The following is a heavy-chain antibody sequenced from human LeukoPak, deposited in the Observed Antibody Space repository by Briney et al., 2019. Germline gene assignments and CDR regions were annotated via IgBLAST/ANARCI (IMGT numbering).Heavy chain of an antibody. V-gene: IGHV1-2*02. J-gene: IGHJ3*02. CDR1: GYTFIGYY. CDR2: INSKSGGT. CDR3: ARGGDYYDSSGYYDDAFDI. Sequence: ASVKVSCKASGYTFIGYYVHWVRQAPGQGLAWMGWINSKSGGTNYAQKFQGRVAMTRDTSISTAYMELSRLRSGDTAVYYCARGGDYYDSSGYYDDAFDIWGQGTMVTVSS. D-gene: IGHD3-22*01.